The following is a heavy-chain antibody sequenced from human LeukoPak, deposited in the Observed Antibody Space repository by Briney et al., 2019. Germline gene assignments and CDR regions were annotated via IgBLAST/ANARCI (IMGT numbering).Heavy chain of an antibody. Sequence: GESLKISCKGSGYSFTSYWIGWVRQMPGKGLEWMGIIYPGDSDTRYSPSFQGQVTISADKSISTAYLQWSRLKASDTAMYYCARVPEPYYYDSSGYYYYFDYWGQGTLVTVSS. J-gene: IGHJ4*02. CDR2: IYPGDSDT. CDR3: ARVPEPYYYDSSGYYYYFDY. CDR1: GYSFTSYW. D-gene: IGHD3-22*01. V-gene: IGHV5-51*01.